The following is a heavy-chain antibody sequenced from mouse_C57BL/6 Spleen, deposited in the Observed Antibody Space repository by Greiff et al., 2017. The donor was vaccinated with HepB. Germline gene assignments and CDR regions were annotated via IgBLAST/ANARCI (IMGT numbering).Heavy chain of an antibody. D-gene: IGHD4-1*01. V-gene: IGHV10-1*01. CDR3: VRHETWDYAMDY. CDR1: GFSFNTYA. Sequence: EVKLVESGGGLVQPKGSLKLSCAASGFSFNTYAMNWVRQAPGKGLEWVARIRSKSNNYATYYADSVKDRFTISRDDSESMLYLQMNNLKTEDTAMYYCVRHETWDYAMDYWGQGTSVTVSS. CDR2: IRSKSNNYAT. J-gene: IGHJ4*01.